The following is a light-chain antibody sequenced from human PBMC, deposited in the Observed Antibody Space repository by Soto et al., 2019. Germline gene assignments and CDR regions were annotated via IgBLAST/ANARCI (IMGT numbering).Light chain of an antibody. J-gene: IGLJ2*01. CDR3: SSYTSTSTDVL. V-gene: IGLV2-14*03. CDR2: DVS. Sequence: QSVLTQPASVSGSPGQSITISCTGTSSDVGGFNYVSWYQHHPGKAPKLIIYDVSNRPSGVSNRFSGSQSGNTASLTISGLQSEDEADYYCSSYTSTSTDVLFGGGTKLTVL. CDR1: SSDVGGFNY.